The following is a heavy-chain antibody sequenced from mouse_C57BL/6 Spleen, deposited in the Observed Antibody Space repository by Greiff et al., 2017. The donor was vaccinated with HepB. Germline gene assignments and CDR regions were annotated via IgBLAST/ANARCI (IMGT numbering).Heavy chain of an antibody. CDR1: GYTFTSYW. CDR2: IDPSDSET. CDR3: ARGGYYDYLFAY. Sequence: VQLQQPGAELVRPGSSVKLSCKASGYTFTSYWMHWVKQRPIQGLEWIGNIDPSDSETHYNQKFKDKATLTVDKSSSTAYMQLSSLTSEDSAVYYCARGGYYDYLFAYWGQGTLDTVSA. V-gene: IGHV1-52*01. D-gene: IGHD2-4*01. J-gene: IGHJ3*01.